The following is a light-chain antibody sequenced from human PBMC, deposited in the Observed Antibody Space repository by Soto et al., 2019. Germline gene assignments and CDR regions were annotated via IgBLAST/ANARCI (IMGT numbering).Light chain of an antibody. CDR1: QSISSW. Sequence: DIQMSKSPSTLSASVGDRVTITCRASQSISSWLAWYQQKPGKAPKLLIYDASSLESGVPSRFSGSGSGTEFTLTISSLQPDDFATYYCQQYNIYSWTFGQGAKVDI. CDR3: QQYNIYSWT. CDR2: DAS. V-gene: IGKV1-5*01. J-gene: IGKJ1*01.